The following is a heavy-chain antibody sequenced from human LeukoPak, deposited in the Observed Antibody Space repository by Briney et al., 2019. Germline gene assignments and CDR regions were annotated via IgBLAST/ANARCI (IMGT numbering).Heavy chain of an antibody. CDR2: IRSKAYGGTT. CDR3: TRKFPMQPMDY. J-gene: IGHJ4*02. Sequence: GGSLRLSCAASGFTVSNNYMSWFRQAPGKGLEWVGFIRSKAYGGTTEYAASVKGRFSISRDDPKSIAYLQMNSLKTEDTAMYYCTRKFPMQPMDYWGQGTLVTVSS. CDR1: GFTVSNNY. V-gene: IGHV3-49*03. D-gene: IGHD6-13*01.